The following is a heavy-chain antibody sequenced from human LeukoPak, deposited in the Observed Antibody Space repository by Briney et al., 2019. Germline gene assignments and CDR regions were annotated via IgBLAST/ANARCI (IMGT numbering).Heavy chain of an antibody. CDR3: ARNSGYDSSGYYYDY. Sequence: GASVKVSCKASGGTFSSYAISWVRQAPGQGLEWMGRIIPILGIANYAQKFQGRVTITADKSTSTAYMELSSLRSEDTAVYYCARNSGYDSSGYYYDYWGQGTLVTVSS. J-gene: IGHJ4*02. CDR1: GGTFSSYA. V-gene: IGHV1-69*04. CDR2: IIPILGIA. D-gene: IGHD3-22*01.